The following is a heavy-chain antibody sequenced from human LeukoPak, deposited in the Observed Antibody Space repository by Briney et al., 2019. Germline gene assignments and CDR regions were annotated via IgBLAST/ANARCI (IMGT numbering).Heavy chain of an antibody. CDR3: AKDQNPSNLYYMDV. J-gene: IGHJ6*03. V-gene: IGHV3-23*01. Sequence: PGGSLRLSCAASGFTFSNYYMNWVRQAPGKGLEWVSAISGSGGITYYADSVKGRFTISRDTSKNTLYLQMNSLRAEDTAVYYCAKDQNPSNLYYMDVWGKGTTVTVSS. CDR2: ISGSGGIT. D-gene: IGHD4-11*01. CDR1: GFTFSNYY.